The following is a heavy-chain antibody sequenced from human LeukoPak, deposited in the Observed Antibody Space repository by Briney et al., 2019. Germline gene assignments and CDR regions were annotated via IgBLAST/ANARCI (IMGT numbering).Heavy chain of an antibody. CDR1: GFTFSSYW. Sequence: GGSLRLSCAASGFTFSSYWMHWVRQAPGKGLVWVSRINSDGSSTSYADSVKGRFTVSRDNAKNTLYLQMNSLRAEDTAVYYCAREGYYYGSGSYGNDYYFDYWGQGTLVTVSS. D-gene: IGHD3-10*01. CDR2: INSDGSST. V-gene: IGHV3-74*01. CDR3: AREGYYYGSGSYGNDYYFDY. J-gene: IGHJ4*02.